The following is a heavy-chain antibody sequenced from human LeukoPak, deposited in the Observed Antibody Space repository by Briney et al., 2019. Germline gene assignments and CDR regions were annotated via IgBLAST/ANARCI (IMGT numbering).Heavy chain of an antibody. Sequence: SETLSLTCTVSGGSISSYYWSWIRQPPGKGLEWIGYIYYSGSTNYNPSLKSRVTISVDTSKNQFSLKLSSVTAADTAVYYCALRGVVTSFDYWGQGTLVTVSS. CDR1: GGSISSYY. V-gene: IGHV4-59*01. CDR2: IYYSGST. J-gene: IGHJ4*02. D-gene: IGHD2-21*02. CDR3: ALRGVVTSFDY.